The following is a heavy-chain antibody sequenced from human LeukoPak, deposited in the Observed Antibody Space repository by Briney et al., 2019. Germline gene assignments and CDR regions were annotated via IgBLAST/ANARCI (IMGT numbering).Heavy chain of an antibody. J-gene: IGHJ3*01. CDR3: ARRTTSLDAFDF. CDR1: GGSISSSNW. Sequence: PSETLSLTCAVSGGSISSSNWWSWVRQPPGKGLEWIGEIYHSGSTNYNPSLKSRVTISVDKSKNQFSLNLSSVTAADTAIYYCARRTTSLDAFDFWSQGTMGTVSS. CDR2: IYHSGST. D-gene: IGHD1-14*01. V-gene: IGHV4-4*02.